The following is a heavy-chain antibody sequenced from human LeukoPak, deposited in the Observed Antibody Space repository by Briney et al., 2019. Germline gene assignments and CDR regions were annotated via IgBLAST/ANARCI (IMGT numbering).Heavy chain of an antibody. V-gene: IGHV5-51*01. CDR1: GYSFTSYW. D-gene: IGHD2-15*01. CDR3: ARPSFGCSGGSCYDY. CDR2: IYPGDSDT. Sequence: GESLKISCKGSGYSFTSYWIGWGRQMPGKALEGMGLIYPGDSDTRYSPSFQGQVTISADKSISTAYLQWSSLKASDTAMYYCARPSFGCSGGSCYDYWGQGTLVTVSS. J-gene: IGHJ4*02.